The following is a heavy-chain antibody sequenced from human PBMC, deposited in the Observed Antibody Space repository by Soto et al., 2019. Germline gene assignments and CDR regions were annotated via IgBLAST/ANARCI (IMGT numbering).Heavy chain of an antibody. Sequence: EVQLLESGGGLVQPGGSLRLSCAASGFTFSSYAMSWVRQAPGKGLEWVSAISGSGGSTYYADSVKGRFTISRDNSKNTLYLQMNSLRVQDTAVCYCAKDHPTYYDFWSGSYYFDYWGQGTLVTVSS. V-gene: IGHV3-23*01. J-gene: IGHJ4*02. CDR3: AKDHPTYYDFWSGSYYFDY. CDR2: ISGSGGST. CDR1: GFTFSSYA. D-gene: IGHD3-3*01.